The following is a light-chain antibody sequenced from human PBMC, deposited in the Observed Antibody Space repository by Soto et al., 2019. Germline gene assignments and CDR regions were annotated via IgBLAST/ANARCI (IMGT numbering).Light chain of an antibody. J-gene: IGKJ4*01. Sequence: DIQMTQSPSTLSASVGDRVTITCRASQCISSWLAWYQHKPGKAPKLLIYKESSLESGVPAWVRASESGTEFTLTISSLQPDDFATYSSQQYNSYPLTFGGGTKVETK. CDR3: QQYNSYPLT. V-gene: IGKV1-5*03. CDR2: KES. CDR1: QCISSW.